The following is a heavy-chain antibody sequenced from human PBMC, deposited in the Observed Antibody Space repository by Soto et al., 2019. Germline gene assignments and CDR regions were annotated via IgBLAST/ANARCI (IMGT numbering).Heavy chain of an antibody. J-gene: IGHJ4*02. V-gene: IGHV3-74*01. Sequence: EVPLVESGGGLVQPGGSLRLSCAASGFTFSSYWMHWVRQAPGKGLVWVSRINRDGSSINYADSARGRVTISRDNAKNTLYLQVNGLRAEVTAVYYCAREIATTGEYYFDYWGQGILVTVSS. D-gene: IGHD6-13*01. CDR3: AREIATTGEYYFDY. CDR2: INRDGSSI. CDR1: GFTFSSYW.